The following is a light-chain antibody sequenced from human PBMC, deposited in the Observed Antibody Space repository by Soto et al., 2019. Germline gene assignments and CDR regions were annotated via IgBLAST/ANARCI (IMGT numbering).Light chain of an antibody. V-gene: IGKV3-20*01. J-gene: IGKJ1*01. Sequence: EIVLTQSPGTLSLSPGERAALSCRASQTVSRNDLAWYQHKPGQAPRLLIFGASSRAAGIPGRFSGRGSGTDFILIIRRLEPEDAAVYYCQHYGSSPWTFGQGTKVEIK. CDR1: QTVSRND. CDR3: QHYGSSPWT. CDR2: GAS.